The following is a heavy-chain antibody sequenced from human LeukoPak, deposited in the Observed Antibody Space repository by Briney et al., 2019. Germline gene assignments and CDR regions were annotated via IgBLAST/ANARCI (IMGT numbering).Heavy chain of an antibody. CDR3: ARELNGYGYYFFDY. J-gene: IGHJ4*02. CDR1: GFTFSSYS. Sequence: PGGSLRLSCAASGFTFSSYSMNWVRQAPGKGLEWVSSISGSSSYIYYADSVKGRFTISRDNAKNSLYLQMNSLRAEDTAVYYCARELNGYGYYFFDYWGPGTLVTVSS. D-gene: IGHD3-16*01. CDR2: ISGSSSYI. V-gene: IGHV3-21*01.